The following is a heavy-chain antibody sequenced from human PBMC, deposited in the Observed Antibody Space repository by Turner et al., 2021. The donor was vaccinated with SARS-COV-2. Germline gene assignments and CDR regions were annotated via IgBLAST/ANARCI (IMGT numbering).Heavy chain of an antibody. CDR1: GITVSSNY. CDR2: IYSGGST. CDR3: ARDLYYYGMDV. V-gene: IGHV3-66*01. J-gene: IGHJ6*02. Sequence: GQLLESGGGLVQPGGSLRLSCAASGITVSSNYMSWVRQVAGMGLEWVSVIYSGGSTCYADSVKDRFTITRDQYKNRLYVQMNSMCAEDTAVYYCARDLYYYGMDVWGQGTTVTVSS.